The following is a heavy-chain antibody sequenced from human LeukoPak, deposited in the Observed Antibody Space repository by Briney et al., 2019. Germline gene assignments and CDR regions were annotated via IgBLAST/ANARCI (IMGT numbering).Heavy chain of an antibody. CDR3: ASRNLRAKGAFDY. D-gene: IGHD1-14*01. Sequence: SETLSLTCPVCAGPITSYYWSWIRQPLRQGLDSTGYIYYSGSTNYNPSLKSRVTISVDTSKNQFSLKLSSVTAADTAVYYCASRNLRAKGAFDYWGQGTLVTVSS. CDR2: IYYSGST. J-gene: IGHJ4*02. V-gene: IGHV4-59*01. CDR1: AGPITSYY.